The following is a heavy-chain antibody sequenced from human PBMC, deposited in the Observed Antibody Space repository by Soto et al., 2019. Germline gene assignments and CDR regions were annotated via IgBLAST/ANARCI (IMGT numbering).Heavy chain of an antibody. V-gene: IGHV3-49*04. D-gene: IGHD1-20*01. CDR3: PVPQYTWNDGYFQ. CDR1: GFTFGDYA. Sequence: GGSLRLSCTASGFTFGDYAMSWVRQAPGKGLEWVGFIRSKAYGGTTEYAASVKGRFTISRDDSKSIAYLQMNSLKTKATAGDYCPVPQYTWNDGYFQHGARAPWSPSPQ. CDR2: IRSKAYGGTT. J-gene: IGHJ1*01.